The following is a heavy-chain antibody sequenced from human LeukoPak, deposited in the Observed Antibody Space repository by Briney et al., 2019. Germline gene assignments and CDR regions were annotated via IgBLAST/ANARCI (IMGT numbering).Heavy chain of an antibody. V-gene: IGHV3-23*01. CDR3: AKATRTESYFYYFDY. J-gene: IGHJ4*02. D-gene: IGHD3-10*01. CDR1: GFTFSSYA. Sequence: GGSLRLSCAASGFTFSSYAMSWVRQAPGKGLEWVSAISGSGGSTYYADSVKGRFTISRDNSKNALYLQMNSLRAEDTAVYYCAKATRTESYFYYFDYWGQGTLVTVSS. CDR2: ISGSGGST.